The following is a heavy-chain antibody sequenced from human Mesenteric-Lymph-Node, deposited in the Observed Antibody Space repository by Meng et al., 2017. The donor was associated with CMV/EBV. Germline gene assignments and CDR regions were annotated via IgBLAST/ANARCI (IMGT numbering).Heavy chain of an antibody. J-gene: IGHJ4*02. D-gene: IGHD3-3*01. V-gene: IGHV4-34*01. Sequence: CAVYGGSFSGYYWSWIRQPPGKGLEWIGEINHSGSTNYNPSLKSRVTISVDTSKNQFSLKLSSVTAADTAVYYCASNYDFWSGPHYWGQGTLVTVSS. CDR1: GGSFSGYY. CDR2: INHSGST. CDR3: ASNYDFWSGPHY.